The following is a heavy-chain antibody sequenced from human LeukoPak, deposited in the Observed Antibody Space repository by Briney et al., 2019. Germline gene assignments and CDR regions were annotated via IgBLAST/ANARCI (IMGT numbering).Heavy chain of an antibody. Sequence: GGSLRLSCEASGFTFSSYWMSWVRQAPGKGLEWVANIKQDGSEKYYMDSVKGRFTISRDNAKNSLYLQMNSLRAEDTAVYYCARDGLLWFGELLGFDYWGQGTLVTVSS. D-gene: IGHD3-10*01. CDR1: GFTFSSYW. CDR2: IKQDGSEK. V-gene: IGHV3-7*01. J-gene: IGHJ4*02. CDR3: ARDGLLWFGELLGFDY.